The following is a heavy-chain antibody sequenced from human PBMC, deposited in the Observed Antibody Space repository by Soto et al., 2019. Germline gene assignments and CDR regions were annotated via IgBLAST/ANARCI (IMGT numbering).Heavy chain of an antibody. J-gene: IGHJ6*02. D-gene: IGHD6-6*01. CDR1: GYSFTSYS. CDR2: IDPSDSYT. V-gene: IGHV5-10-1*01. CDR3: ASTSDSSSSEYYYGMDV. Sequence: PGESLTISWQCSGYSFTSYSISWVRQLPGKGLEWMGRIDPSDSYTNYSPSFQGHVTISADKSISTAYLQWSSLKASDTAMYYCASTSDSSSSEYYYGMDVWGQGTTVNVS.